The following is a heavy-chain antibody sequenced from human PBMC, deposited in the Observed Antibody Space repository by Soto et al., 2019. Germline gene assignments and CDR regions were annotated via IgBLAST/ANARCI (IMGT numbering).Heavy chain of an antibody. CDR1: GYTFTSYY. D-gene: IGHD5-18*01. CDR2: INPSGGST. CDR3: ARARGTTRKTWIQLWLHDYFDY. V-gene: IGHV1-46*01. J-gene: IGHJ4*02. Sequence: ASVKVSCKASGYTFTSYYMHWVRQAPGQGLEWMGIINPSGGSTSYAQKFQGRVTMTRDTSTSTVYMELSSLRSEDTAVYYCARARGTTRKTWIQLWLHDYFDYWGQGTLVTVS.